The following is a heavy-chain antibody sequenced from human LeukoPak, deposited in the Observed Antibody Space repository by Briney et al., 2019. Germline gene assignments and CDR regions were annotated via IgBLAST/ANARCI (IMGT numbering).Heavy chain of an antibody. J-gene: IGHJ4*02. CDR3: ARGLDTMVRGVILDY. D-gene: IGHD3-10*01. CDR1: GFTFSSYA. CDR2: IWYDGSDK. V-gene: IGHV3-33*01. Sequence: PGGSLRLSCAASGFTFSSYAMHWVRQAPGKGLEWVAVIWYDGSDKYSEDSLKGRFTISKDNSKNTLYLQMNSLRADDTAIYYCARGLDTMVRGVILDYWGQGTLVTVSS.